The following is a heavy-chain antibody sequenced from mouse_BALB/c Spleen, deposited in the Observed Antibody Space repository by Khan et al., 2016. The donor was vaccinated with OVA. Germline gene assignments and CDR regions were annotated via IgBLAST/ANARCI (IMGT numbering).Heavy chain of an antibody. V-gene: IGHV5-15*02. Sequence: EVELVESGGGLVQPGGSRKLSCAASGFIFSDYGMAWVRQAPGKGPEWVAFISNLAYSIYHADTVTGRFTISRENAKNTLYLEMSSLRSEDTAMYYCARSWAMDYWGQGTSVTVSS. CDR2: ISNLAYSI. CDR3: ARSWAMDY. CDR1: GFIFSDYG. J-gene: IGHJ4*01.